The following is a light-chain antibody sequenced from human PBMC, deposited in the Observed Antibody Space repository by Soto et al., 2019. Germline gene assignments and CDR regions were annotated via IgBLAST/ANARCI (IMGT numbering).Light chain of an antibody. CDR2: WAS. V-gene: IGKV4-1*01. Sequence: DIVMTQSPDSLAVSLGERATINCKSSQSVLYSSNNKNYLVWYQQKPGQPPKLLIYWASTRESGVPDRFSGSGSGTDFTLTISSLQAEDVAVYYCQQYVSSPLTFGGGTKVEIK. CDR1: QSVLYSSNNKNY. CDR3: QQYVSSPLT. J-gene: IGKJ4*01.